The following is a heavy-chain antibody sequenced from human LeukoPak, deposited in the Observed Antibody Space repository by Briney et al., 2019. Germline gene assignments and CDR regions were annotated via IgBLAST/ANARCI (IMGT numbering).Heavy chain of an antibody. V-gene: IGHV3-74*01. J-gene: IGHJ3*02. D-gene: IGHD3-22*01. CDR2: INSDGSST. Sequence: GGSLRLSCAASGFTFSSYWMHWVRQAPGKGLVWVSRINSDGSSTSYADSVKGRFTISRDNAKNTLYLQMNSLKAEDTAVYYCARVRTNYYDSRDAFDIWGQGTMVTVSS. CDR1: GFTFSSYW. CDR3: ARVRTNYYDSRDAFDI.